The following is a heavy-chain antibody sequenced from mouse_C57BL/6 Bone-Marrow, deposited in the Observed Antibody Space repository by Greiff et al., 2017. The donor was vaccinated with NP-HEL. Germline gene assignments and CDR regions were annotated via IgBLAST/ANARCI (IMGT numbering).Heavy chain of an antibody. CDR3: ARDAYDYDDGYWYFDV. Sequence: EVQGVESGGGLVQSGRSLRLSCATSGFTFSDFYMEWVRQAPGKGLEWIAASRNKANDYTTEYSASVKGRFIVSRDTSQSILYLQMNALRAEDTAIYYCARDAYDYDDGYWYFDVWGTGTTVTVSS. CDR1: GFTFSDFY. CDR2: SRNKANDYTT. J-gene: IGHJ1*03. V-gene: IGHV7-1*01. D-gene: IGHD2-4*01.